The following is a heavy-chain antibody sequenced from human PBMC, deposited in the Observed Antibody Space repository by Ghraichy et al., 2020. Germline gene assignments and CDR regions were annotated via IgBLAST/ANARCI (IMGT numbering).Heavy chain of an antibody. CDR3: ARGGSSSGFDP. J-gene: IGHJ5*02. V-gene: IGHV1-18*04. CDR1: GYTFSTYD. Sequence: ASVKVSCKASGYTFSTYDISWVRQAPGQGLEWMGWISGYNGNTNYAQNLQGRVTLTRDTSTSAAYMELRSLTSDDTAVYYCARGGSSSGFDPWGQGTLVTVSS. D-gene: IGHD6-13*01. CDR2: ISGYNGNT.